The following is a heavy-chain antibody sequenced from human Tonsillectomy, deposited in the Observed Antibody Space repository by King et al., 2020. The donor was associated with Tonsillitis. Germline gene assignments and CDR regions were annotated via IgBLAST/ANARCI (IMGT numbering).Heavy chain of an antibody. Sequence: QLVQSGSELKKPGASVKISCKASGYAFSNYALNWVRQAPGQGLEWMAWINTNTGNQTSAQAFTGRFVFSLDTSVNTTYLQISSLKAEDTAVYYCARDVTMGGILRNWYFDLWGRGTLVAVSS. V-gene: IGHV7-4-1*02. CDR3: ARDVTMGGILRNWYFDL. D-gene: IGHD1-14*01. CDR1: GYAFSNYA. J-gene: IGHJ2*01. CDR2: INTNTGNQ.